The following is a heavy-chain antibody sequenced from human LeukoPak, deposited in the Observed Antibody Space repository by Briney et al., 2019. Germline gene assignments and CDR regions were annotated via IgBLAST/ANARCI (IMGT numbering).Heavy chain of an antibody. CDR1: GYTFTNYW. Sequence: KPGESLKISCKGSGYTFTNYWIGWVRLMPGKGLEWMGIIFPRDSDTRYSPSFQGQVTISADESISTAYLQWSSLKASDTAMYYCARLTYYYDSSGYSPLDYWGQGTLVTVSS. CDR2: IFPRDSDT. CDR3: ARLTYYYDSSGYSPLDY. D-gene: IGHD3-22*01. J-gene: IGHJ4*02. V-gene: IGHV5-51*01.